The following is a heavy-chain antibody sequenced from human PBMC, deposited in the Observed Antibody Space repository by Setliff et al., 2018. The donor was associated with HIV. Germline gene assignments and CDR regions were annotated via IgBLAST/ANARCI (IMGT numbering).Heavy chain of an antibody. V-gene: IGHV1-69*06. CDR2: IIPAFGTA. Sequence: ASVKVSCKASGKTLSVHPISWVRQAPGRGLEWMGGIIPAFGTANYAQKFQGRVTITADKSTSTAYMELSSLRSEDTAVYYCARPQWELGVDYYGMDVWGQGTTVTVSS. D-gene: IGHD1-26*01. CDR1: GKTLSVHP. J-gene: IGHJ6*02. CDR3: ARPQWELGVDYYGMDV.